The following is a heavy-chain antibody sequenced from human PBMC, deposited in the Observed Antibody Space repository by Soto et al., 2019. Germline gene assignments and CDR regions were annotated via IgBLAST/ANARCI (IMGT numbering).Heavy chain of an antibody. CDR3: ATNNRQLGYCSGGSCYSYGYYYYYYMDV. CDR1: GGSISSYY. V-gene: IGHV4-59*01. CDR2: IYYSGST. D-gene: IGHD2-15*01. J-gene: IGHJ6*03. Sequence: PSETLSLTCTGSGGSISSYYWSWIRQPPGKGQEWIGYIYYSGSTNYNPSLKSRVTISVDTSKNQFSLKLSSVTAADTAVYYCATNNRQLGYCSGGSCYSYGYYYYYYMDVWGKGTTVT.